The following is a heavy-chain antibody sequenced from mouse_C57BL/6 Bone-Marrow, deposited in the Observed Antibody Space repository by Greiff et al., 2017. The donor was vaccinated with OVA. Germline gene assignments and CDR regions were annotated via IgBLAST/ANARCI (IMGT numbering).Heavy chain of an antibody. CDR1: GYTFTSYG. CDR3: ARKGPWFAY. CDR2: IYPRSGNT. Sequence: VQLQQSGAELARPGASVKLSCTASGYTFTSYGISWVKQRTGQGLEWIGEIYPRSGNTYYNEKFKGKATLTADKSSSTAYMGLRSLTSEDSAVYFCARKGPWFAYWGQGTLVTVSA. V-gene: IGHV1-81*01. J-gene: IGHJ3*01.